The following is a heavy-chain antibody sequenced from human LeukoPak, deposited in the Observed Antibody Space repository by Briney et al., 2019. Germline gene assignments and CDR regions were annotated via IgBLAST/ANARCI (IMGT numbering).Heavy chain of an antibody. V-gene: IGHV4-34*01. J-gene: IGHJ5*02. CDR3: ARGSWFDP. CDR2: INHSGST. CDR1: GGSFSGYY. Sequence: SETLSLTCAVYGGSFSGYYWSWIRQPPGKGLEWIGEINHSGSTNYNPSLKSRVTISVDTSKNQFSLKLSSVTAADTAVYYCARGSWFDPWGQGTLVTVSS.